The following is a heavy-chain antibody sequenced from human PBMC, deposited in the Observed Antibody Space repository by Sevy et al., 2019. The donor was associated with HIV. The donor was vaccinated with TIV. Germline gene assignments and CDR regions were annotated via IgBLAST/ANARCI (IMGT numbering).Heavy chain of an antibody. V-gene: IGHV3-49*04. D-gene: IGHD6-13*01. CDR2: IRSKAYGGTT. J-gene: IGHJ4*02. Sequence: GGYLRLSCTGSGFTFGDYAVSWVRQAPGKGLEWVGFIRSKAYGGTTDYAASVKGRFTISRDDSKSIADLQMNSLKTEDTAVPYCTRDQWQHLVRPHCDYWGQGTLVTVSS. CDR3: TRDQWQHLVRPHCDY. CDR1: GFTFGDYA.